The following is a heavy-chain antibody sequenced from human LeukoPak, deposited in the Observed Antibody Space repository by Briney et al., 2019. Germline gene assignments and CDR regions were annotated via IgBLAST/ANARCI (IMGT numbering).Heavy chain of an antibody. V-gene: IGHV3-30*03. CDR3: ARERPIVAASVIMYYLDY. D-gene: IGHD2-15*01. CDR2: ISYDGSNK. CDR1: GFTFSSYG. Sequence: GRSLRLSCAASGFTFSSYGMHWVRQAPGKGLEWVAVISYDGSNKYYADSVKGRFTISRDNAKNSLYLQMNSLRAEDTAVYYCARERPIVAASVIMYYLDYWGQGTLVTVSS. J-gene: IGHJ4*02.